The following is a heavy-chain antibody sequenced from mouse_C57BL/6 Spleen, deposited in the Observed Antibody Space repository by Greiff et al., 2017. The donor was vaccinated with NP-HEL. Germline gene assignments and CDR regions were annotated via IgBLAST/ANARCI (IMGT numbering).Heavy chain of an antibody. V-gene: IGHV1-53*01. CDR2: INPSNGGT. Sequence: QVQLQQPGTELVKPGASVKLSCKASGYTFTSYWMHWVKQRPGQGLEWIGNINPSNGGTNYNEKFKSKATLTVDKSSSTAYMQLSSLTYEDSAVYYCAREGGLGRDYFDYWGQGTTLTVSS. CDR3: AREGGLGRDYFDY. CDR1: GYTFTSYW. D-gene: IGHD1-1*01. J-gene: IGHJ2*01.